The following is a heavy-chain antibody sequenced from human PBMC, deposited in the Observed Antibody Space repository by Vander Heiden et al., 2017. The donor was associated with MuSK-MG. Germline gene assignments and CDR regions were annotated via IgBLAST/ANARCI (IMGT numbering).Heavy chain of an antibody. V-gene: IGHV4-61*02. Sequence: QVQLQESGPGLVKPSQTLSLTCTVSGGSISSGSYYWSWIRQPAGKGLEWIGRIYTSGSTNYNPSLKSRVTISVDTSKNQFSLKLSSVTAADTAVYYCARDHWWYNSHNWFDPWGQGTLVTVSS. CDR3: ARDHWWYNSHNWFDP. J-gene: IGHJ5*02. D-gene: IGHD2-15*01. CDR1: GGSISSGSYY. CDR2: IYTSGST.